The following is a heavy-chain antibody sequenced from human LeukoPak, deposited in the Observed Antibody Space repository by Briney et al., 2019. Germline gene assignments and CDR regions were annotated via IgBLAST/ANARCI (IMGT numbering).Heavy chain of an antibody. CDR1: GLTLSTYS. Sequence: QPGGSLRLSCAASGLTLSTYSMNWVRQAPGKGLEWVSYITGSGTTIYYADSVKGRFTISRDNAKNSLYLQMISLRDEDTAVYYCARDSNGYFDRTFDYWGQGTLVTVSS. D-gene: IGHD3-22*01. V-gene: IGHV3-48*02. J-gene: IGHJ4*02. CDR2: ITGSGTTI. CDR3: ARDSNGYFDRTFDY.